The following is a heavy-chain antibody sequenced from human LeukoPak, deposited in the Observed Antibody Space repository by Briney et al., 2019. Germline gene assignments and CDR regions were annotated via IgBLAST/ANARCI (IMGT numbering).Heavy chain of an antibody. J-gene: IGHJ4*02. CDR2: ISGDGGST. CDR1: GFTFDDYA. V-gene: IGHV3-43*02. Sequence: GGSLRLSCGASGFTFDDYAMHWVRQAPGKGLEWVSLISGDGGSTYYADSVKGRFTISRDNSKNSLYLQMNSLRTEDTALYYCAKDITPYYYDSSGYYCGRLDYWGQGTLVTVSS. D-gene: IGHD3-22*01. CDR3: AKDITPYYYDSSGYYCGRLDY.